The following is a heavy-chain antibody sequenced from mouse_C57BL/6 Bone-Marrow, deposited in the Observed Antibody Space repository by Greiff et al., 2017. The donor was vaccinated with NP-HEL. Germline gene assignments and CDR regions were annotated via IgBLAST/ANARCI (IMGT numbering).Heavy chain of an antibody. CDR1: GYTFTSYD. J-gene: IGHJ4*01. V-gene: IGHV1-85*01. CDR3: ARGVVTTGYYAMDY. CDR2: IYPRDGST. Sequence: VKLVESGPELVKPGASVKLSCKASGYTFTSYDINWVKQRPGQGLEWIGWIYPRDGSTKYNEKFKGKATLTVDTSSSTAYMELHSLTSEDSAVYFCARGVVTTGYYAMDYWGQGTSVTVSS. D-gene: IGHD2-2*01.